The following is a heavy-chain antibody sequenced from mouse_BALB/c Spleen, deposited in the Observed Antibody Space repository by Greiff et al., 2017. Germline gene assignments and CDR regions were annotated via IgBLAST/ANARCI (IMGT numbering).Heavy chain of an antibody. CDR2: ISSGGSYT. D-gene: IGHD1-1*01. V-gene: IGHV5-6*01. Sequence: EVQLQQSGGDLVKPGGSLKLSCAASGFTFSSYGMSWVRQTPDKRLEWVATISSGGSYTYYPDSVKGRFTISRDNAKNTLYLQMSSLKSEDTAMYYCARDGSSFGFAYWGQGTLVTVSA. CDR3: ARDGSSFGFAY. CDR1: GFTFSSYG. J-gene: IGHJ3*01.